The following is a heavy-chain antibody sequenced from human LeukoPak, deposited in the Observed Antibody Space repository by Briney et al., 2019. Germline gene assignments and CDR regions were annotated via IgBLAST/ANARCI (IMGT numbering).Heavy chain of an antibody. Sequence: GGSLRLSCAASGFSFSTYGMHWVRQAPGKGLEWVAVIWYDGSNKYYPDSVKGRFTISRDNSKNTLYLQMNSLRAEDTAVYYCARALGAQGWDAFDFWGQGTMVTVSS. J-gene: IGHJ3*01. V-gene: IGHV3-33*01. D-gene: IGHD1-26*01. CDR1: GFSFSTYG. CDR2: IWYDGSNK. CDR3: ARALGAQGWDAFDF.